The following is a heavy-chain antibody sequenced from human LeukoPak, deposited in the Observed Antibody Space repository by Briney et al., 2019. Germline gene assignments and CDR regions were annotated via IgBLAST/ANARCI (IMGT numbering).Heavy chain of an antibody. CDR3: ASWVGPKHFDYYYYMDV. D-gene: IGHD2/OR15-2a*01. CDR2: IIPIFGTA. J-gene: IGHJ6*03. CDR1: GGTFSSYA. V-gene: IGHV1-69*06. Sequence: SVKVSCKASGGTFSSYAISWVRQAPGQGLEWMGGIIPIFGTANYAQKFQGRVTITADKSTSTAYMELSSLRSEDTAVYYCASWVGPKHFDYYYYMDVWGKGTTVTVSS.